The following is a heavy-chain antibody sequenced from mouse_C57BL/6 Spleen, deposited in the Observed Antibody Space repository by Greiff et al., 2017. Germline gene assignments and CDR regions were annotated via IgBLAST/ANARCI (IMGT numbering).Heavy chain of an antibody. D-gene: IGHD1-1*01. J-gene: IGHJ4*01. CDR2: IRLKSDNYAT. Sequence: EVQGVESGGGLVQPGGSMKLSCVASGFTFSNYWMNWVRQSPEKGLEWVAQIRLKSDNYATHYAESVKGRFTISRDDSKSSVYLQMNNLRAEDTGIYYCTVLYYYGSSYYAMDYWGQGTSVTVSS. CDR1: GFTFSNYW. CDR3: TVLYYYGSSYYAMDY. V-gene: IGHV6-3*01.